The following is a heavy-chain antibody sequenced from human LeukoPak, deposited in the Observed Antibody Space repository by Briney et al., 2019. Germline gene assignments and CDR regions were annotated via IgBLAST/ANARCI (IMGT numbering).Heavy chain of an antibody. CDR3: ATLGSFDY. V-gene: IGHV4-59*01. J-gene: IGHJ4*02. Sequence: PSETLSPTCTVSGVSISSYYWSWIRQPPGKGLEWIGYRYYRGSTNYNPSLKSRVTISVDTSKNQFSLKLSSVTAADTAVYYCATLGSFDYWGQGTLVTVSS. D-gene: IGHD7-27*01. CDR1: GVSISSYY. CDR2: RYYRGST.